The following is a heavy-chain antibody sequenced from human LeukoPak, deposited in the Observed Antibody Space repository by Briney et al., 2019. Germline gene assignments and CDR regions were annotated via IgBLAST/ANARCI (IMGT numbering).Heavy chain of an antibody. CDR3: STLTSRYLPDS. J-gene: IGHJ4*02. V-gene: IGHV3-15*07. Sequence: GGSLRLSCGASGFTFTSAWMNWVRQAPGKGLEWVGRIKSKADGETTDYAAPVKGRFTFSRDDLKNMLYLQMNGLKSEDTAVYYCSTLTSRYLPDSWGQGTLVTVSS. D-gene: IGHD3-9*01. CDR1: GFTFTSAW. CDR2: IKSKADGETT.